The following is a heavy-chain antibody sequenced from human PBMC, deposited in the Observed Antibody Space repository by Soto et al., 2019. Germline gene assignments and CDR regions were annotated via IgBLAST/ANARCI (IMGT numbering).Heavy chain of an antibody. CDR3: ARTTSYGGNSGYY. J-gene: IGHJ4*02. V-gene: IGHV4-59*01. CDR1: GGSISSYY. D-gene: IGHD4-17*01. CDR2: IYYSGST. Sequence: QVQLQESGPGLVKPSETLSLTCTVSGGSISSYYWSWIRQPPGKGLEWIGYIYYSGSTNYNPSLKIRVXXSXDXXKNQFSLKLSSVTAADTAVYYCARTTSYGGNSGYYWGQGTLVTVSS.